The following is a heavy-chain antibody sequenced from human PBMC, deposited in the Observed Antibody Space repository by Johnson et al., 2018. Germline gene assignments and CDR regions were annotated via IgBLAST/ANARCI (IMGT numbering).Heavy chain of an antibody. V-gene: IGHV3-30*03. Sequence: QVQLVQSGGGVVQPGRSLRLSCAASGFTFSTYGIHWVRQAPGKGLEWVAVISYDGSNKYYADSVKGRFTISRENSKNTLYLQMNSLRAEDTAVYHCARVRAVATPPGEYFQHWDQGTLVTVSS. CDR1: GFTFSTYG. D-gene: IGHD5-12*01. J-gene: IGHJ1*01. CDR3: ARVRAVATPPGEYFQH. CDR2: ISYDGSNK.